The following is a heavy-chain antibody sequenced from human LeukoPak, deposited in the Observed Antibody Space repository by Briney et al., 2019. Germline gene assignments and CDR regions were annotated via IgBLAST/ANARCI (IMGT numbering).Heavy chain of an antibody. CDR3: ARGRGCSSLSCYPDY. J-gene: IGHJ4*02. D-gene: IGHD2-2*01. Sequence: GGSLRLSCAASGITFSSYWMHWVRHAPGKGLVWVSRINSAGSSTSYADSVKGRFTISRDNAKNTLDLQKNSLGAEDTALYCCARGRGCSSLSCYPDYWGQGTVVTVSS. CDR1: GITFSSYW. CDR2: INSAGSST. V-gene: IGHV3-74*01.